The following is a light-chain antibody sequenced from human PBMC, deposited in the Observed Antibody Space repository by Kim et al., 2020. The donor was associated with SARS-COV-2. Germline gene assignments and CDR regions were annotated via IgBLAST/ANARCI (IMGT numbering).Light chain of an antibody. V-gene: IGLV3-21*04. CDR3: QVWDSSSDHPV. J-gene: IGLJ3*02. CDR1: NIGSKS. Sequence: APGKTARITCGGNNIGSKSVPWYQQKPGQAPVLVIYYDSDRPSGIPERFSGSNSGSTATLTISRVEAGDEADYYCQVWDSSSDHPVFGGGTKLTVL. CDR2: YDS.